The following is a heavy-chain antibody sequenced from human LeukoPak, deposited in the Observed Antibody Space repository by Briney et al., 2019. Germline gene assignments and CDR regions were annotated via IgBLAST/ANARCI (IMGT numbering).Heavy chain of an antibody. J-gene: IGHJ4*02. V-gene: IGHV3-48*01. Sequence: GGSLRLSCAASGFTFSSYSINWVRQAPGKGLEWVSYITGSSSTIYYADSVKGRFTISRDNAKNSLYLQMNSLRAEDTAVYYCARSRVGGYFDSWGQGTLVTVSS. CDR1: GFTFSSYS. D-gene: IGHD3-16*01. CDR3: ARSRVGGYFDS. CDR2: ITGSSSTI.